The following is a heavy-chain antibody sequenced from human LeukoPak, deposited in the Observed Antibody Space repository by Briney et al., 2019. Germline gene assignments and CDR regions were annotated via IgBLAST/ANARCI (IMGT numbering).Heavy chain of an antibody. Sequence: ASVKVSCKASGYTFTNYYMHWVRQAPGQGLEWMGIINPSGDSTSYAQKFQGRVTMTRDTSTSTVYMELSSLRSEDTALYYCARGMTTVTGFLEYWGQGTLVTVSS. CDR1: GYTFTNYY. J-gene: IGHJ4*02. CDR2: INPSGDST. D-gene: IGHD4-17*01. V-gene: IGHV1-46*01. CDR3: ARGMTTVTGFLEY.